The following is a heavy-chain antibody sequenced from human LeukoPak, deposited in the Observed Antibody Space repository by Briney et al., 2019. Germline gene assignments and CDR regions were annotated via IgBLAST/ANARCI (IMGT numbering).Heavy chain of an antibody. V-gene: IGHV3-30-3*01. CDR2: ISYDGSNK. CDR3: ARDPTPITGTTRGY. Sequence: GGSLRLSCAASGFTFSSYAMHWVRQAPGKGLEWVAVISYDGSNKYYADSVKGRFTISRDNSKNTLYLQMNSLRAEDTAVYYCARDPTPITGTTRGYWGQGTLVTVSS. D-gene: IGHD1-7*01. CDR1: GFTFSSYA. J-gene: IGHJ4*02.